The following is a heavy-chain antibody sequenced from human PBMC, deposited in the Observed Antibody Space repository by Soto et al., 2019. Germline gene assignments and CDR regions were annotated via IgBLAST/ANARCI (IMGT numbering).Heavy chain of an antibody. D-gene: IGHD2-15*01. V-gene: IGHV3-23*01. Sequence: EVQLLESGGGLVQRGGSLRLSCAASGFTFSSYAMSWVRQAPGKGLEWVSAISGSGGSTYYADSVKGRFTISRDNSKNTLYLQMNSLRAEDTAVYYCAKSRYCSGGSCYRHAFDIWGQGTMVTVSS. J-gene: IGHJ3*02. CDR3: AKSRYCSGGSCYRHAFDI. CDR2: ISGSGGST. CDR1: GFTFSSYA.